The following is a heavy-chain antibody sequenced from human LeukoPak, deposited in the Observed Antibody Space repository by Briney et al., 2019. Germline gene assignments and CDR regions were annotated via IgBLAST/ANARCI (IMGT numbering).Heavy chain of an antibody. CDR2: IYSSGTN. CDR3: AREPTSGREPTSGRPLDY. V-gene: IGHV4-4*07. J-gene: IGHJ4*02. CDR1: GASISGYF. Sequence: SETLSLTCTVSGASISGYFWSWVRQPAGKGLEGIGRIYSSGTNNHNPSLKSRVTLSLDTSKNHFSLNLTSVTAADTAVYYCAREPTSGREPTSGRPLDYWGQGTLVTVSS. D-gene: IGHD5-12*01.